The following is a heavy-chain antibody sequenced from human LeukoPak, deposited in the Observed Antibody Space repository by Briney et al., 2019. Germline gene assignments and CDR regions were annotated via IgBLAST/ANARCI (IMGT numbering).Heavy chain of an antibody. J-gene: IGHJ6*02. CDR3: ATDFYGMDV. CDR2: INSDGSST. CDR1: GFTFSGYS. V-gene: IGHV3-74*01. Sequence: TGGSLRLSCAASGFTFSGYSMNWVRQAPGKGLVWVSRINSDGSSTSYADSVKGRFTVSRDNAKNTLYLQMNSLRAEDTAVYYCATDFYGMDVWGQGTTVTVSS.